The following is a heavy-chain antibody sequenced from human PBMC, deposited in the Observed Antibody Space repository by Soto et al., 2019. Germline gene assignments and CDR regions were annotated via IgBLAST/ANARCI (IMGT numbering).Heavy chain of an antibody. D-gene: IGHD3-10*01. CDR3: ATVGYSGYYFDY. V-gene: IGHV3-23*01. J-gene: IGHJ4*02. CDR2: ISGSGGST. Sequence: GGSLRLSCAASGFTFSSYAMSWVRQAPGKGLEWVSAISGSGGSTYYADSVKGRFTISRDNSKNTLYLQMNSLRAEDTAVYYCATVGYSGYYFDYWGQGTLVTVSS. CDR1: GFTFSSYA.